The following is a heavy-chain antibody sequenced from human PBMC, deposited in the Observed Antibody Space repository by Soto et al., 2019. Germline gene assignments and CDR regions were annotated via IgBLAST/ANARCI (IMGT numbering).Heavy chain of an antibody. J-gene: IGHJ6*02. CDR2: ISGSGGST. CDR1: GFTFSSYA. Sequence: GGSLRLSCAASGFTFSSYAMSWVRQAPGKGLEWVSAISGSGGSTYYADSVKGRFTISSDNSRNTLYLQMNSLRAEDTAVYYCAKGIYYDTYHYYGMDVWGQGTTVTVSS. CDR3: AKGIYYDTYHYYGMDV. D-gene: IGHD3-22*01. V-gene: IGHV3-23*01.